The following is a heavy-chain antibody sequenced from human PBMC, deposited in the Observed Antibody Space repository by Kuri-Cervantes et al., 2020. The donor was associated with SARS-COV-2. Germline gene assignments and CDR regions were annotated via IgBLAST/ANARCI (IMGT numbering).Heavy chain of an antibody. CDR1: RFSFSSYT. CDR3: ARAQNTYGSGSYVYFQH. V-gene: IGHV3-30-3*01. J-gene: IGHJ1*01. Sequence: GGSLRLSCAASRFSFSSYTLHWVRQAPGKGLECVAVISYDGSNKYYADSVKGRFTISRDNSKNTLYLQMNSLRAEDTAVYYCARAQNTYGSGSYVYFQHWGQGTLVTVSS. D-gene: IGHD3-10*01. CDR2: ISYDGSNK.